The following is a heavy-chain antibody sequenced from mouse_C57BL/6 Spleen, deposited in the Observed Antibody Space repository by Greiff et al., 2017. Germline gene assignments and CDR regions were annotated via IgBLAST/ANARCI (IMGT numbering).Heavy chain of an antibody. V-gene: IGHV1-69*01. D-gene: IGHD2-5*01. Sequence: QVQLKQPGAELVMPGASVKLSCKASGYTFTSYWMHWVKQRPGQGLEWIGEIDPSDSYTNYNQKFKGKSTLTVDKSSSTAYMQLSSLTSEDSAVYYCARWYSNLDYWGQGTTLTVSS. CDR1: GYTFTSYW. CDR3: ARWYSNLDY. J-gene: IGHJ2*01. CDR2: IDPSDSYT.